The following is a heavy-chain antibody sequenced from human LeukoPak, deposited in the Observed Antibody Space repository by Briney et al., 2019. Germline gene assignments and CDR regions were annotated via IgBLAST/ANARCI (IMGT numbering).Heavy chain of an antibody. CDR2: IYPGDSDT. D-gene: IGHD3-22*01. CDR1: GYIFTNYW. V-gene: IGHV5-51*01. Sequence: RGESLKISCKGSGYIFTNYWIGWVRQMPGKGLEGMGIIYPGDSDTRYSPYFQGQVPISADKSISTAYLQWSSLKASDTAMYYCVRGNYYDSSGRFDYWGQGTLVTVSS. CDR3: VRGNYYDSSGRFDY. J-gene: IGHJ4*02.